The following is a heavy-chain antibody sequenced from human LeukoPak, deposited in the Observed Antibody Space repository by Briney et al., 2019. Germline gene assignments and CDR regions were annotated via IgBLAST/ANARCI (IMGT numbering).Heavy chain of an antibody. CDR3: AATGFSDDAFDI. CDR1: GYTFTSYD. CDR2: MNPNSGNT. J-gene: IGHJ3*02. D-gene: IGHD2-15*01. V-gene: IGHV1-8*01. Sequence: ASVKVSCKASGYTFTSYDINWVRQATGQGLEWMGWMNPNSGNTGYAQKFQGRVTMTRNTSISTAYMELSGLRSEDTAVYYCAATGFSDDAFDIWGQGTMVTVSS.